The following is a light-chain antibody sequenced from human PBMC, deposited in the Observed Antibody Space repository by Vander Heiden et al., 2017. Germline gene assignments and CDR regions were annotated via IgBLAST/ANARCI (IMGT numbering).Light chain of an antibody. J-gene: IGLJ2*01. Sequence: SSELTQDPPLSVASGPPVRITCRGDSLRNSYTSWYQQKPGQAPLLVFNGKSTRASGIPGRFSGSSSGDTASLIIHGSQAEDEADYYCNSRDSSGDHVFGGGTKLTVL. CDR1: SLRNSY. CDR2: GKS. V-gene: IGLV3-19*01. CDR3: NSRDSSGDHV.